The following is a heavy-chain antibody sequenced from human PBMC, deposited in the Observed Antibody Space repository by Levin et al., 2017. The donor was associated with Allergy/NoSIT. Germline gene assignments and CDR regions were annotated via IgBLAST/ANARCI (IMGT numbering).Heavy chain of an antibody. CDR1: GYTLTELS. CDR2: FDPEDGET. V-gene: IGHV1-24*01. Sequence: GESLKISCKVSGYTLTELSMHWVRQAPGKGLEWMGGFDPEDGETIYAQKFQGRVTMTEDTSTDTAYMELSSLRSEDTAVYYCATGYSSGWYALDYWGQGTLVTVSS. J-gene: IGHJ4*02. CDR3: ATGYSSGWYALDY. D-gene: IGHD6-19*01.